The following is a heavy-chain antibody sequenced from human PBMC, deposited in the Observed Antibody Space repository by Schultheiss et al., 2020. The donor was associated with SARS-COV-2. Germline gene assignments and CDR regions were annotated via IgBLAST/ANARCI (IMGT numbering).Heavy chain of an antibody. CDR1: GGSISSGGYY. J-gene: IGHJ4*02. V-gene: IGHV4-31*03. CDR2: IYYSGST. D-gene: IGHD6-19*01. Sequence: SETLSLTCTVSGGSISSGGYYWSWIRQHPGKGLEWIGYIYYSGSTYYNPSLKSRVTISVDTSKNQFSLKLSSVTAEDTAVYYCAREYSSGWYGVDYWGQGTLVTVSS. CDR3: AREYSSGWYGVDY.